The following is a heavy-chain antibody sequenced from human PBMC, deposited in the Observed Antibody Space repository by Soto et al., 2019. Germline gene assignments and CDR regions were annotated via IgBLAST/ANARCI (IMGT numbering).Heavy chain of an antibody. D-gene: IGHD3-10*01. CDR3: VKNSGWFNT. V-gene: IGHV3-23*01. CDR1: GFPFSSTY. CDR2: ILDTGTTV. J-gene: IGHJ5*02. Sequence: LRLSCAASGFPFSSTYMSWVRQAPGKGLEWVSTILDTGTTVFYADSVKGRFTVSRDNSNNTLYVQMNNRRADDTAVYYCVKNSGWFNTWGQGALVTVPS.